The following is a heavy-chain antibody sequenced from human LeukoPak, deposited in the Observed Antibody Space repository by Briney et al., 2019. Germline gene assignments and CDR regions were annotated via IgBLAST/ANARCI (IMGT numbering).Heavy chain of an antibody. CDR1: GFTFSSYA. Sequence: PGGSLRLSCAASGFTFSSYAMHWVRQAPGKGLEWVAVISYDGSNKYYADSVKGRFTISRDNSKNTLYLQMNSLRAEDTAVYYCARDFPGEKFGEQSLGAFDIWGQGTMVTVSS. J-gene: IGHJ3*02. CDR2: ISYDGSNK. CDR3: ARDFPGEKFGEQSLGAFDI. V-gene: IGHV3-30-3*01. D-gene: IGHD3-10*01.